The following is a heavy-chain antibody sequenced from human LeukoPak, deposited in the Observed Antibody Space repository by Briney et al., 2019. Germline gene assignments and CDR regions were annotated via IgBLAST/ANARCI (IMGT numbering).Heavy chain of an antibody. V-gene: IGHV3-23*01. CDR2: ITSSGETT. Sequence: GGSLRLSCAPYTPIPITSYSMSWVRQAPGKGLEWVSAITSSGETTYYADSVKGRFTISRDNSKNMVYLQMNSLRAEDAATYYFAKMQGYFDYWGQGSLVTVSS. CDR1: TPIPITSYS. CDR3: AKMQGYFDY. J-gene: IGHJ4*02.